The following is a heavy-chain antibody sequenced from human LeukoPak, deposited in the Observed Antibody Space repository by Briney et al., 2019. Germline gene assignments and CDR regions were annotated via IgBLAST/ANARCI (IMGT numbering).Heavy chain of an antibody. J-gene: IGHJ4*02. Sequence: SVKVSCKASRFTFTSSAMQWVRQARGQRLEWIGWIVVGSGNTNYAQKFQERVTITRDMSTSTAYMELSSLRSEDTAVYYCAADRTAMAELWGQGTLVTVSS. D-gene: IGHD5-18*01. V-gene: IGHV1-58*02. CDR3: AADRTAMAEL. CDR2: IVVGSGNT. CDR1: RFTFTSSA.